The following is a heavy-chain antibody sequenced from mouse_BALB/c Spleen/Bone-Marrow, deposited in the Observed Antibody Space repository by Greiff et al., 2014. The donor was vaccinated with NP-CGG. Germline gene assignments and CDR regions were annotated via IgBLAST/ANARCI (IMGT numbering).Heavy chain of an antibody. D-gene: IGHD3-2*02. J-gene: IGHJ2*01. CDR1: GFTFSSYG. Sequence: EVKVEESGGDLVKPGGSLKLSCVASGFTFSSYGTSWVRQTPDKRLEWVATISSGGSSTYYPASVKGRFTISRDNAKSTLYLQMSSLNSEDTAMYYCTRRPLQANSYFDCWGQGTTLTVSS. CDR3: TRRPLQANSYFDC. CDR2: ISSGGSST. V-gene: IGHV5-6*02.